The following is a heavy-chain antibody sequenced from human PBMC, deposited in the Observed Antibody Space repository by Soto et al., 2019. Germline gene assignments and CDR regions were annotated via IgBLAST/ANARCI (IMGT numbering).Heavy chain of an antibody. V-gene: IGHV3-15*01. D-gene: IGHD6-6*01. J-gene: IGHJ4*02. CDR3: TTGSTSTKIY. CDR2: IKSKTDGGTT. Sequence: LRLSFAASGFTFSNAWLSWVRQAPGKGLEWVGRIKSKTDGGTTDYTAPVKGRFTISRDDSKNTLYLQMNSLKIEDTAVYYCTTGSTSTKIYWGQGTLVTVSS. CDR1: GFTFSNAW.